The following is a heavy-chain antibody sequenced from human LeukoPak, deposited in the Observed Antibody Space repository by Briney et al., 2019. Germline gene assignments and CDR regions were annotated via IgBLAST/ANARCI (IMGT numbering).Heavy chain of an antibody. CDR3: ARTRPRFVDSSSGRFDP. V-gene: IGHV4-61*02. J-gene: IGHJ5*02. CDR2: IYTSGST. D-gene: IGHD3-22*01. CDR1: GGSISSGSYY. Sequence: PLETLSLTCTVSGGSISSGSYYWSWIRQPAGKGLEWIGRIYTSGSTNYNPSLKSRVTISVDTSKNQFSLKLSSVTAADTAVYYCARTRPRFVDSSSGRFDPWGQGTLVTVSS.